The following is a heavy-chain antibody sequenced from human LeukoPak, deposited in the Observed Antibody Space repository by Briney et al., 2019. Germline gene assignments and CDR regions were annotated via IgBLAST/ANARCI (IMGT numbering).Heavy chain of an antibody. J-gene: IGHJ4*02. CDR2: IYYSGST. CDR3: ARGSALSSSLDY. V-gene: IGHV4-59*08. CDR1: GGSISSYY. Sequence: SETLSLTCTVSGGSISSYYWSWIRQAPGKGLEWIGYIYYSGSTNYNPSLKSRVTISVDTSKNQFSLKLSSVTAADTAVYYCARGSALSSSLDYWGQGTLVTVSS. D-gene: IGHD6-6*01.